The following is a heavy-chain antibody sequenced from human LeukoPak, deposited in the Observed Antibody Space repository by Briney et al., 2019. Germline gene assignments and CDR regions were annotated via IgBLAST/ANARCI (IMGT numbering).Heavy chain of an antibody. CDR3: ARGHGSGSYYNDY. V-gene: IGHV1-2*02. J-gene: IGHJ4*02. Sequence: GASVKVSCKASGYTFTGYFVHWVRQAPGQGLQWMGWINPNTGGTNYAQKFQGRVTMTRNTSISTAYMELSSLRSEDTAVYYCARGHGSGSYYNDYWGQGTLVTVSS. CDR2: INPNTGGT. CDR1: GYTFTGYF. D-gene: IGHD3-10*01.